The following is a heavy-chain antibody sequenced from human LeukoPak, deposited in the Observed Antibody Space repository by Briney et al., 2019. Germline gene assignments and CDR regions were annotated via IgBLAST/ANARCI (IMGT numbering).Heavy chain of an antibody. V-gene: IGHV1-18*01. Sequence: ASVKVSCKASGYTFTSYGISWVRQAPGQGLEWMGWISAYNGNTNYAQKLQGRVTMTTDTSTSTAYMELRSLRSDDTAVYYCARDSLSTTPYYYYGMDVWGQGTTVTVSS. CDR3: ARDSLSTTPYYYYGMDV. D-gene: IGHD2-2*01. CDR2: ISAYNGNT. CDR1: GYTFTSYG. J-gene: IGHJ6*02.